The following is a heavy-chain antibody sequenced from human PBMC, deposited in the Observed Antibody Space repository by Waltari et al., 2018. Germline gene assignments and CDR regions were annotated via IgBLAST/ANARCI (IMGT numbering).Heavy chain of an antibody. J-gene: IGHJ6*02. CDR3: ARDRYYYDSSGYYYYYGMDV. D-gene: IGHD3-22*01. CDR1: GGSISSSSYY. V-gene: IGHV4-39*07. Sequence: QLQLQESGPGLVKPSETLSLTCTVSGGSISSSSYYWGWIRQPPGKGLEWIGSIYYSGSTYYNPSLKSRVTISVDTSKNQFSLKLSSVTAADTAVYYCARDRYYYDSSGYYYYYGMDVWGQGTTVTVSS. CDR2: IYYSGST.